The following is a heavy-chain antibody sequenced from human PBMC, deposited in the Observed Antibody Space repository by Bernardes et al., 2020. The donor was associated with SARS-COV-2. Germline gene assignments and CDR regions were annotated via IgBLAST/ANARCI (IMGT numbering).Heavy chain of an antibody. Sequence: SETLSLSCTVSGGSISSGGYYWSWLPQHPGKGLEWIGYIYYSGSTYYNPSLKSRVTISVDTSKNQFSLKLSSVTAADTAVYYCARGGTIFGVVIRPPDYWGQGTLVTVSS. CDR2: IYYSGST. CDR1: GGSISSGGYY. J-gene: IGHJ4*02. V-gene: IGHV4-31*03. D-gene: IGHD3-3*01. CDR3: ARGGTIFGVVIRPPDY.